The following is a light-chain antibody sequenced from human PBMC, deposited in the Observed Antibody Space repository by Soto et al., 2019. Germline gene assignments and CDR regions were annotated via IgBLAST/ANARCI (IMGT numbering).Light chain of an antibody. CDR1: SNDVGGYNY. J-gene: IGLJ2*01. CDR2: DVS. Sequence: QSALTQPPSASGSPGQSVTISCTGTSNDVGGYNYVSWYQQHPGKAPKLMIYDVSERPSGVPDRFSGSKSGNTASLTVSGLQAEDEADYYCNSYAGTNNLVFGGGTKVTVL. CDR3: NSYAGTNNLV. V-gene: IGLV2-8*01.